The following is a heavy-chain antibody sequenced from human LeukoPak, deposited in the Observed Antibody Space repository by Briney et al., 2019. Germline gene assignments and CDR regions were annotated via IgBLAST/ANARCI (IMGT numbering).Heavy chain of an antibody. CDR1: GGTFSSYA. Sequence: SVKVSCKASGGTFSSYAISWVRQAPGQGLEWMGGIIPIFGTANYAQKFQGRVTITAGESTSTAYMELSSLRSEDTAVYYCARVDIVLMVYEYWGQGTLVTVSS. D-gene: IGHD2-8*01. CDR2: IIPIFGTA. V-gene: IGHV1-69*13. CDR3: ARVDIVLMVYEY. J-gene: IGHJ4*02.